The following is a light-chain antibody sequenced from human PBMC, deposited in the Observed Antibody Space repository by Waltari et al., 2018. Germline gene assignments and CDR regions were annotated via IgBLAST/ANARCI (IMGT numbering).Light chain of an antibody. V-gene: IGLV2-14*03. CDR3: SSQSSDNVVL. Sequence: QSALTQPALVSGSPGQSITISCTGTSSDVGSFNSVSWYQDHPGQGPKVIIYDVSDRPSGVSARFSGSKSGNTASLTISGLQAEDEADYYCSSQSSDNVVLFGGGTKVTVL. CDR1: SSDVGSFNS. CDR2: DVS. J-gene: IGLJ3*02.